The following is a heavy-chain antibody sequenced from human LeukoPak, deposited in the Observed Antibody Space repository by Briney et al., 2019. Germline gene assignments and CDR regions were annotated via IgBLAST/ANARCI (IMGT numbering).Heavy chain of an antibody. CDR3: ARGFCSGGTCYFLIAFDY. CDR1: GFTFSNYE. V-gene: IGHV3-48*03. CDR2: TTRTGFTK. J-gene: IGHJ4*02. Sequence: GGSLRLSCAASGFTFSNYEMNWVRQAPGKGLEWVSYTTRTGFTKYYADSVRGRLTISRDNAKNSLYLQMNSLRAEDAAVYYCARGFCSGGTCYFLIAFDYWGQGTLVTVPS. D-gene: IGHD2-15*01.